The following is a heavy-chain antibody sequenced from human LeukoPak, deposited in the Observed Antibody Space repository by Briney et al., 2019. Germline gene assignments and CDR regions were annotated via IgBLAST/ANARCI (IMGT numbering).Heavy chain of an antibody. V-gene: IGHV1-69*13. CDR2: ISPIFGTA. J-gene: IGHJ4*02. CDR1: VGTFISYA. D-gene: IGHD3-22*01. Sequence: GASVKVSCKASVGTFISYAITCVRQAPGQGLEWRGGISPIFGTANYAQKCQCRVTITADESTSTAYMERSSLSSEDPAVYYCARVHSSGYYSLGYFDYWGQGTLVTVSS. CDR3: ARVHSSGYYSLGYFDY.